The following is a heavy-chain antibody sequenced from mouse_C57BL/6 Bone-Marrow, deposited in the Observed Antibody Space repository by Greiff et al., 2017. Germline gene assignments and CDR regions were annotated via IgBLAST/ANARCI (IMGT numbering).Heavy chain of an antibody. Sequence: QVQLQQPGAELVKPGASVKMSCKASGYTFTSYWITWVKQRPGQGLEWIGDIYPGSGSTNYNEKFKSKATLPVDTSSSTAYMQLSSLTSDDSAVYYCARYTVGDFDYWGQGTTLTVSS. CDR1: GYTFTSYW. V-gene: IGHV1-55*01. CDR2: IYPGSGST. CDR3: ARYTVGDFDY. J-gene: IGHJ2*01. D-gene: IGHD1-1*01.